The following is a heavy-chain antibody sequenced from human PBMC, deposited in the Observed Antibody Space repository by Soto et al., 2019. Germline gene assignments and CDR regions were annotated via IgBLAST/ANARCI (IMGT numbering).Heavy chain of an antibody. CDR1: GGSISSNY. D-gene: IGHD6-13*01. CDR2: VYNSGIT. J-gene: IGHJ5*02. V-gene: IGHV4-59*01. Sequence: PSEALSLTCTVSGGSISSNYWTWIRQPPGKGLEWIGYVYNSGITNYNPSLKSRVTISEDTSKSQFSLKVNSMTAADTAVYYCARYRREPVAGYTLDAWGQVISVTV. CDR3: ARYRREPVAGYTLDA.